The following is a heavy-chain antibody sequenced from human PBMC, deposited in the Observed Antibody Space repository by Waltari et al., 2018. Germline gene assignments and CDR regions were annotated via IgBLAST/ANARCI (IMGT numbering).Heavy chain of an antibody. CDR2: INDNGDVT. CDR3: AKETWRRAVVTSLST. V-gene: IGHV3-23*01. Sequence: LESGGEVVQPGESLRLSCEASGYGFSLYAMAWGRLAPGKGPEWVATINDNGDVTYYADSVKGQFIISRDNSRNIVFLQMKNLRVDDTAVYYCAKETWRRAVVTSLSTWGRGTQVTVSS. J-gene: IGHJ1*01. D-gene: IGHD2-21*01. CDR1: GYGFSLYA.